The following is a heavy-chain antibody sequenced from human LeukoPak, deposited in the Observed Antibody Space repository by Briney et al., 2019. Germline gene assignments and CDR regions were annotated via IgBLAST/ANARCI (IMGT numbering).Heavy chain of an antibody. Sequence: GGSLRLSCAASGFTFSSYEMNWVRQAPGKGLEWISYISSSGSTIHYADSVKGRFIISKDNAKNSVYLQMNSLRVEDTAVYYCARVIAARPGDYFDYWGQGSLVTVSS. J-gene: IGHJ4*02. V-gene: IGHV3-48*03. CDR3: ARVIAARPGDYFDY. CDR2: ISSSGSTI. D-gene: IGHD6-6*01. CDR1: GFTFSSYE.